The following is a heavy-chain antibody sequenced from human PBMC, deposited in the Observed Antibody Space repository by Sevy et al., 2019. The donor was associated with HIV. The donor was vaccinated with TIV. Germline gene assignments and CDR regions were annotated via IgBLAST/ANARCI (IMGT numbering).Heavy chain of an antibody. Sequence: ASVKVSCKTSGYSFSDYGISWMRQAPGQGLQWMGWISGYNGNIRYAENFQGRVIMTTDTSTRTAYMEVRSLRPDDTAVYYCARDPTIVGAIPSTRGWFDPWGQGTLVTVSS. J-gene: IGHJ5*02. CDR3: ARDPTIVGAIPSTRGWFDP. CDR2: ISGYNGNI. V-gene: IGHV1-18*01. D-gene: IGHD2-15*01. CDR1: GYSFSDYG.